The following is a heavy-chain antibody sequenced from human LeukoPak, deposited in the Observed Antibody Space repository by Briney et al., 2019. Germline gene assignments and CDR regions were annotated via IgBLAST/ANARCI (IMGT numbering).Heavy chain of an antibody. D-gene: IGHD1-14*01. V-gene: IGHV3-20*04. J-gene: IGHJ5*02. CDR3: ARQDPENWFGP. CDR1: GFTFDDYA. CDR2: INWNGGST. Sequence: PGGSLRLSCAASGFTFDDYAMNWVRQAPGKGLEWVSGINWNGGSTYYRDSVKGRFTISRDNAENSLYLQMNSLRAEDTAVYYCARQDPENWFGPWGQGTLVTVSS.